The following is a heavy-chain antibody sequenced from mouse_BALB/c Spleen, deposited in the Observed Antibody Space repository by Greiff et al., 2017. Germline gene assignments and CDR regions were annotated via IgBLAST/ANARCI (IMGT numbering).Heavy chain of an antibody. CDR2: ISSGGGST. CDR3: ARHSSSGYNFDY. D-gene: IGHD3-1*01. J-gene: IGHJ2*01. CDR1: GFAFSSYD. V-gene: IGHV5-12-1*01. Sequence: EVKLVESGGGLVKPGGSLKLSCAASGFAFSSYDMSWVRQTPEKRLEWVAYISSGGGSTYYPDTVKGRFTISRDNAKNTLYLQMSSLKSEDTAMYYCARHSSSGYNFDYWGQGTTLTVSS.